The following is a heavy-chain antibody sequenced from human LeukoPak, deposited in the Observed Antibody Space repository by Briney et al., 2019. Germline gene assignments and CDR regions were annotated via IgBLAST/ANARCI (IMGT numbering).Heavy chain of an antibody. D-gene: IGHD6-19*01. CDR1: GYTFTGYY. V-gene: IGHV1-2*02. CDR2: INPNSGGT. J-gene: IGHJ4*02. Sequence: GASVKVSCKAFGYTFTGYYMHWVRQAPGQGLEWMGWINPNSGGTNYAQKFQGRVTMTRDTSISTAYMELSRLRSDDTAVYYCARTRPPIAVAGLSLFDYWGQGTLVTVSS. CDR3: ARTRPPIAVAGLSLFDY.